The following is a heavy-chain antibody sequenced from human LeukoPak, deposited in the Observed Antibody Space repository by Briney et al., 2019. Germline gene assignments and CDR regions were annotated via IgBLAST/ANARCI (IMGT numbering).Heavy chain of an antibody. J-gene: IGHJ4*02. D-gene: IGHD2-15*01. V-gene: IGHV4-39*07. CDR3: ARVKYGSSGDPSYYFDS. CDR1: GGSISSASFY. Sequence: PSEPLSLTCTVSGGSISSASFYWAWIRQPPGKGLEWIGNLFYSGSTYYKPSLESRVTILVDTSKNQFSLKLRSVTAADTAVYYCARVKYGSSGDPSYYFDSWGQGTLVTVSS. CDR2: LFYSGST.